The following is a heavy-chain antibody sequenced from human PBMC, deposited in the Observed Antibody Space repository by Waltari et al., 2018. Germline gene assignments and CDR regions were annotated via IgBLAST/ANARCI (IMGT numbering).Heavy chain of an antibody. CDR2: ISSSSSYI. CDR3: ARGLRRLHGMDV. V-gene: IGHV3-21*01. D-gene: IGHD4-17*01. J-gene: IGHJ6*02. CDR1: GFTFSSYS. Sequence: EVQLVESGGGLVKPGGSLRLSCAASGFTFSSYSMNWVRQAPGKGLEWVSSISSSSSYIYYADSVKGRFTISRDNAKNSLYLQMNSRRAEDTAVYYCARGLRRLHGMDVWGQGTTVTVSS.